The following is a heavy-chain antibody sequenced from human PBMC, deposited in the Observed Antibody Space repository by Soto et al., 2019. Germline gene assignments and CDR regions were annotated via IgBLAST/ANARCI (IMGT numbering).Heavy chain of an antibody. CDR2: IYHSGST. J-gene: IGHJ4*02. Sequence: SETLSLTCAVSGGSISGGYYSWIWIRQPPGKDREWIGYIYHSGSTYYNPSLKSRVTISVDRSKNQFSLELSSVTAADTAVYYCARLDYYYDSSGYLGVYFDYWGQGTLVTVSS. V-gene: IGHV4-30-2*01. CDR1: GGSISGGYYS. D-gene: IGHD3-22*01. CDR3: ARLDYYYDSSGYLGVYFDY.